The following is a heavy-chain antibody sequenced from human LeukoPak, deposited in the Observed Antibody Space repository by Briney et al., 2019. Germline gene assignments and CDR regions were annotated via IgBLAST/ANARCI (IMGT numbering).Heavy chain of an antibody. J-gene: IGHJ6*02. V-gene: IGHV3-23*01. Sequence: GGSLRLSCEGSAFIFSGHWMNWVRQAPGKGLEWVSAISGSGGSTYYADSVKGRFTISRDNSKNTLYLQMNSLRAEDTAVYYCATSWGPDTSAFRWGRDGMDVWGQGTTVIVS. CDR1: AFIFSGHW. CDR2: ISGSGGST. D-gene: IGHD3-16*01. CDR3: ATSWGPDTSAFRWGRDGMDV.